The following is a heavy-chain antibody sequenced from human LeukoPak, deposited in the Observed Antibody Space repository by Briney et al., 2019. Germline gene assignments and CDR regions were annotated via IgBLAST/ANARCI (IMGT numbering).Heavy chain of an antibody. J-gene: IGHJ4*02. CDR2: ISGSGGTT. V-gene: IGHV3-23*01. Sequence: GGSLRLSCAASGFTFSSYWMSWVRQAPGKGLERVSVISGSGGTTYYADSVKGRFTISRDNSKDTLYLQMSSLRGEDTAVYHCARHAGSTRLTQDYWGQGTLVTVSS. D-gene: IGHD1-7*01. CDR3: ARHAGSTRLTQDY. CDR1: GFTFSSYW.